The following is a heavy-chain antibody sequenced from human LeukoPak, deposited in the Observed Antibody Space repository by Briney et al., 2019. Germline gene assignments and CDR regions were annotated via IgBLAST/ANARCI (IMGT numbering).Heavy chain of an antibody. Sequence: GGSLRLSCAASGFTFSSYAMSWVRQAPGKGLEWVSVISDSGGSTYYADSVKGRFTISRDNSKNTLYLQMNSLRAEDTAVYYCAKTIAAAATGYWGQGTLVTVSS. J-gene: IGHJ4*02. CDR2: ISDSGGST. D-gene: IGHD6-13*01. V-gene: IGHV3-23*01. CDR1: GFTFSSYA. CDR3: AKTIAAAATGY.